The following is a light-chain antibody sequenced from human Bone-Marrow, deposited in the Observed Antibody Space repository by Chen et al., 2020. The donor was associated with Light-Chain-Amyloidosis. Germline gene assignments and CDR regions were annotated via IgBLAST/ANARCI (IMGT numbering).Light chain of an antibody. CDR1: SSNLGERY. Sequence: QSVLTQPPSVSAAPGQRVIISCSGGSSNLGERYVSWYHHLPYTAPRLVIFDNTRRPPGITARFAGSKSGTSAALAISGLPAGDEGDYYCGTWDSSLNSWLFGGGTKLTVL. CDR3: GTWDSSLNSWL. J-gene: IGLJ2*01. V-gene: IGLV1-51*01. CDR2: DNT.